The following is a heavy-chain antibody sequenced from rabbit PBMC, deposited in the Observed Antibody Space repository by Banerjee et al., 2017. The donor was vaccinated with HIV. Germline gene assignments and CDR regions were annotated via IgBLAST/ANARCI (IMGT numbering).Heavy chain of an antibody. V-gene: IGHV1S47*01. CDR1: GFDFSSNA. J-gene: IGHJ4*01. CDR3: ARDAGYAGSNL. Sequence: QEQLVESGGGLVQPEGSLTLTCKASGFDFSSNALCWVRQAPGKGPEWIACIHGGDGSAYYASWVNGRFTISRSTSPNTVFLQMTSLTAADTATYFCARDAGYAGSNLWGPGTLVTVS. D-gene: IGHD4-2*01. CDR2: IHGGDGSA.